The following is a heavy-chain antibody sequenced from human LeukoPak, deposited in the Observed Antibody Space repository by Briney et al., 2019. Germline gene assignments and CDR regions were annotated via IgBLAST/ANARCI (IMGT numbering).Heavy chain of an antibody. CDR2: INHSGST. V-gene: IGHV4-34*01. J-gene: IGHJ4*02. D-gene: IGHD3-22*01. CDR3: AICDSSGYYLE. Sequence: PSETLCLTCAVYGGSFSGYYWSWIRQPPGKGLEWIGEINHSGSTNYNPSLKSRVTISVDTSKNQFSLKLSSVTAADTAVYYCAICDSSGYYLEWGQGTLVTVSS. CDR1: GGSFSGYY.